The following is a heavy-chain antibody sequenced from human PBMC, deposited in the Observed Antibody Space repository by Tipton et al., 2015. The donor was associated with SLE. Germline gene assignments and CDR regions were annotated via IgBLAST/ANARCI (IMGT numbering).Heavy chain of an antibody. D-gene: IGHD4-17*01. Sequence: DSVKGRFTISRDNSKNTLYLQMNSLRAEDTAVYYCARGSVTIRPYYFDYWGQGTLVTVSS. J-gene: IGHJ4*02. V-gene: IGHV3-30*07. CDR3: ARGSVTIRPYYFDY.